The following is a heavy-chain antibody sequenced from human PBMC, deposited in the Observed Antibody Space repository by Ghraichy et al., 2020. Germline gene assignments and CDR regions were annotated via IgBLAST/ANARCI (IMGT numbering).Heavy chain of an antibody. CDR3: ARASFHYYGMDV. Sequence: GSLRLSCTVSGDSITLSGYYWGWIRQPPGKELEWIGTIYSTGNTYYHPSLKSRVTLSVDTSKNQFPRKLTSVSAADTAVYCCARASFHYYGMDVWGQGTTVTVSS. J-gene: IGHJ6*02. CDR2: IYSTGNT. V-gene: IGHV4-39*02. D-gene: IGHD2/OR15-2a*01. CDR1: GDSITLSGYY.